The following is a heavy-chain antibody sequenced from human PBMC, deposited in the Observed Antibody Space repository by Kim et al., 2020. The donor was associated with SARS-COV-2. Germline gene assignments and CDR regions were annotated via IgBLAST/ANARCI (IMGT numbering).Heavy chain of an antibody. D-gene: IGHD2-15*01. V-gene: IGHV3-23*01. J-gene: IGHJ4*02. CDR3: AKEVVVVAARSAYDY. Sequence: SVKGRFTISRDNSKNTLYLQMNSLRAEDTAVYYCAKEVVVVAARSAYDYWGQGTLVTVSS.